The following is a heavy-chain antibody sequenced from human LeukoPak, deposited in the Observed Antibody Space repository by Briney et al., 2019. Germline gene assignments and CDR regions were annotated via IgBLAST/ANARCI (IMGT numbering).Heavy chain of an antibody. J-gene: IGHJ4*02. D-gene: IGHD6-13*01. V-gene: IGHV3-7*01. Sequence: GGSLRLSCAASGFTFSSHWMSWVRQAPGKGLEWVANIKQDGSEKNYVDSVKGRFTISRDNAKNSLYLQMNSLRAEDTAVYYCARGSSAAGYWGQGTLVTISS. CDR3: ARGSSAAGY. CDR2: IKQDGSEK. CDR1: GFTFSSHW.